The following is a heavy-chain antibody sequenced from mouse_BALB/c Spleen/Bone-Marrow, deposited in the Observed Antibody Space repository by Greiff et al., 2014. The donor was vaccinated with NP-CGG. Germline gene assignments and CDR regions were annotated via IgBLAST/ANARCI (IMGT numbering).Heavy chain of an antibody. CDR3: ARGGITTVVPYSMDY. V-gene: IGHV1-54*03. J-gene: IGHJ4*01. CDR1: GYAFTNYL. D-gene: IGHD1-1*01. Sequence: VQLQQSGAELVRPGTSVKVSCKASGYAFTNYLIEWVKQRPGQGLEWIGVIDPRSGGTDYNEKFKGKAPLTADESSSTAYMQLNSLTSGDSAVYFCARGGITTVVPYSMDYWGQGTSVTVSS. CDR2: IDPRSGGT.